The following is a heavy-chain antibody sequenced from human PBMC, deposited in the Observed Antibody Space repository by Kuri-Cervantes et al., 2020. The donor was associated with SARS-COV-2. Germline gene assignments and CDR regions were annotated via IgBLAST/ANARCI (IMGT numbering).Heavy chain of an antibody. CDR2: ILYDGSQQ. Sequence: GGSLRLSCAASGFTFSSFSIQWVRQAPGQGLEWVALILYDGSQQFYADSVKGRFTISRGNSKKTVYLQMNNLRPDDTALYYCARVGEQGYWGQGTQVTVSS. V-gene: IGHV3-30*03. CDR3: ARVGEQGY. CDR1: GFTFSSFS. J-gene: IGHJ4*02. D-gene: IGHD1-26*01.